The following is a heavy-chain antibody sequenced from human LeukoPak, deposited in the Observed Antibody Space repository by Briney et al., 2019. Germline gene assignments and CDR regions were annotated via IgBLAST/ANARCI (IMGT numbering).Heavy chain of an antibody. Sequence: GGSLRLSCAASGFTFSSYAMSWVRQAPGKGLEWVSAISGSGGSTYYADSVKGRFTISRDNSKNTLYLQMNSLRAEDTAVYYCAKDLFWSGYYTDYYYYYYMDVWGKGTTDTVSS. CDR1: GFTFSSYA. CDR3: AKDLFWSGYYTDYYYYYYMDV. J-gene: IGHJ6*03. CDR2: ISGSGGST. V-gene: IGHV3-23*01. D-gene: IGHD3-3*01.